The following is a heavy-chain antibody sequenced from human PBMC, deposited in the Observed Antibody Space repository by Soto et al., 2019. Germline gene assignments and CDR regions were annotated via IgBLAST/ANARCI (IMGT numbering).Heavy chain of an antibody. Sequence: GGSLRLSCSASGFTFSSYAMHWVRQAPGKGLEYVSVISYNGGNKYYADSVKGRFTISRDNSKNTLYLQMNSLRAEDTAVYYCARDGSYSSSSFDYWGQGTLVTVSS. D-gene: IGHD6-6*01. CDR3: ARDGSYSSSSFDY. V-gene: IGHV3-64*04. J-gene: IGHJ4*02. CDR2: ISYNGGNK. CDR1: GFTFSSYA.